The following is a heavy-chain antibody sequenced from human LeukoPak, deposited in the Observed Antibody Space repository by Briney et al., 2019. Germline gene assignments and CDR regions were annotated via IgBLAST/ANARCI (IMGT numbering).Heavy chain of an antibody. Sequence: PSETLSLTCTVSGGSISSYYWRWVRQPAGEGRAWNGRIYTSGSTNYNPSLKSRVTISVDKSKNQFSLKLSSVTAADTAVYYCARERKIVGATEGYWGQGTLVTVSS. CDR3: ARERKIVGATEGY. CDR1: GGSISSYY. V-gene: IGHV4-4*07. D-gene: IGHD1-26*01. J-gene: IGHJ4*02. CDR2: IYTSGST.